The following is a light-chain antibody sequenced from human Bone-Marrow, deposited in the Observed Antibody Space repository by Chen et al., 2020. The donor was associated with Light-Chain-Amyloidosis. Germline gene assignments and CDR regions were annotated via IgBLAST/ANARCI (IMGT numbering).Light chain of an antibody. CDR2: WAS. CDR3: QQYYNTLT. Sequence: DIVMTQSPVSLAVSLGERATINCKSSQSVLYSSNNKNYLAWYQQKPGQPPKLLIHWASTRESGVPDRFSGSGSGTDFTLTISSLQAEDVAVYYCQQYYNTLTFGPGTKVNI. J-gene: IGKJ3*01. CDR1: QSVLYSSNNKNY. V-gene: IGKV4-1*01.